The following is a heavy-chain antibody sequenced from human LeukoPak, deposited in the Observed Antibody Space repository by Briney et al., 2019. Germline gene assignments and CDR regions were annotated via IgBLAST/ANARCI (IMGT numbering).Heavy chain of an antibody. D-gene: IGHD3-10*01. J-gene: IGHJ5*02. Sequence: SETLSLTCTVSGGSISSGSYYWSWIRQPAGKGLEWIGRIYTSGSTNYNPSLKSRVTISVDTSKNQFSLKLSSVTAADTAVYXXARAYDEAVRGVINNWFDPWGQGTLVTVSS. CDR2: IYTSGST. CDR1: GGSISSGSYY. V-gene: IGHV4-61*02. CDR3: ARAYDEAVRGVINNWFDP.